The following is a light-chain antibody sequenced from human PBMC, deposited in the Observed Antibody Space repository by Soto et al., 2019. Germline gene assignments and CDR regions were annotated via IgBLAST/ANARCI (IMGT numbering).Light chain of an antibody. CDR2: DAS. Sequence: EIVLTQCPATLSLSPGERATLSCRASQSVSSYLAWYQQKPGQAPRLLIYDASNRATGIPARFSGSGSGTDFTLPISSLEPEDFAVYYCQQRSNWPITFGQGTRLEIK. CDR3: QQRSNWPIT. CDR1: QSVSSY. V-gene: IGKV3-11*01. J-gene: IGKJ5*01.